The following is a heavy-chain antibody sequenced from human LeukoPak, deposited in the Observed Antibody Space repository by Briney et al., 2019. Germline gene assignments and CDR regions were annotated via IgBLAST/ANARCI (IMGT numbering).Heavy chain of an antibody. V-gene: IGHV4-61*02. D-gene: IGHD6-13*01. CDR2: IYTSGST. J-gene: IGHJ4*02. CDR1: GGSISSGSYY. Sequence: TLSLTCTVSGGSISSGSYYWSWIRQPAGKGLEWIGRIYTSGSTNYNPSLKSRVTISVDTSKNQFSLKLSSVTAADTAVYYCARAYSSSWFLGPYFDYWGQGTLVTVSS. CDR3: ARAYSSSWFLGPYFDY.